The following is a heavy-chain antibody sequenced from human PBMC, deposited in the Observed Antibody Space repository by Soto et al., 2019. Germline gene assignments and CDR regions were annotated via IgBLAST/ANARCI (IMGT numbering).Heavy chain of an antibody. D-gene: IGHD3-22*01. Sequence: GGSLRLSCAASGFTFSDYYMSWIRQAPGKGLEWVSYISSSSSYTNYADSVKGRFTISRDNAKNSLYLQMNSLRAEDTAVYYCARDYYDSSGYYFDYWGQGTLVTVS. V-gene: IGHV3-11*06. CDR1: GFTFSDYY. CDR2: ISSSSSYT. J-gene: IGHJ4*02. CDR3: ARDYYDSSGYYFDY.